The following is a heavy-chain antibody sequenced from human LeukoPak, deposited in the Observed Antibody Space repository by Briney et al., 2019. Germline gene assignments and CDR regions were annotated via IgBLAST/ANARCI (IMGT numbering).Heavy chain of an antibody. D-gene: IGHD3-10*01. CDR3: ARVLSGRGSLYDYYYYMDV. V-gene: IGHV3-53*01. J-gene: IGHJ6*03. CDR1: GFSFDDYG. CDR2: TYSNGRT. Sequence: GGSLRLSCAASGFSFDDYGMNWVRQAPGKGLEWVSVTYSNGRTYYADSVKGRFTISRDISKNTLYLQMNSLRAEDTAVYYCARVLSGRGSLYDYYYYMDVWGKGTTVTISS.